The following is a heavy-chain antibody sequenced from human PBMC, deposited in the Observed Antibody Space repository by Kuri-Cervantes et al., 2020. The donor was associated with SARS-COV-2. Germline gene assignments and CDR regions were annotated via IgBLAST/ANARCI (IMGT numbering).Heavy chain of an antibody. V-gene: IGHV1-18*01. CDR2: ISAYNGNT. Sequence: AAVKVSCKAPAGSFSSYGISWMQQPPGQGPEWMGRISAYNGNTNYAQKPQGRVTMTTDTSTSTAYMELGSLSSDDTAVYYCARVYCSGGSCYSLDYGGQGTLVTVSS. D-gene: IGHD2-15*01. J-gene: IGHJ4*02. CDR1: AGSFSSYG. CDR3: ARVYCSGGSCYSLDY.